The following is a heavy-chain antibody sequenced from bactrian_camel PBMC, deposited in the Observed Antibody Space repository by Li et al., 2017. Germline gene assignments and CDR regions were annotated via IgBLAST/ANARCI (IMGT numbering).Heavy chain of an antibody. CDR1: GLTFDHGS. Sequence: QVQLVESGGGSVQAGETLKLSCTASGLTFDHGSMAWYRQGAGNECNLVSTLSADGSTYYANSVKGRFTASHGNAKNTVYLQMNSLKSEDTALYYCATAAPYYSNGHYFLTWGQGTQVTVS. V-gene: IGHV3S55*01. CDR3: ATAAPYYSNGHYFLT. CDR2: LSADGST. D-gene: IGHD4*01. J-gene: IGHJ4*01.